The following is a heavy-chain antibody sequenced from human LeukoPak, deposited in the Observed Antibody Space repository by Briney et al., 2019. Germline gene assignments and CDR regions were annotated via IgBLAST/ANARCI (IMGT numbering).Heavy chain of an antibody. J-gene: IGHJ6*03. CDR1: GGTFSSYG. D-gene: IGHD2-2*01. CDR2: ISAYNGNT. Sequence: ASVKVSCKAYGGTFSSYGISWVRQVPGQGLEWLGWISAYNGNTNYAQKLQGRVAMTTDTSTSTAYMELRSLRSDDTAVYYCARVSPPTKYCSSTSCYDYHYMDVWGKGTTVTVSS. V-gene: IGHV1-18*01. CDR3: ARVSPPTKYCSSTSCYDYHYMDV.